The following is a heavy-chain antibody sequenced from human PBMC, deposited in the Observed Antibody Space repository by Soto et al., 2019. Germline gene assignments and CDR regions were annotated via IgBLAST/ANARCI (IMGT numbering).Heavy chain of an antibody. V-gene: IGHV3-7*01. CDR1: GFTFSSYW. Sequence: WGSLRRSCAASGFTFSSYWNSWVRQDPGRGLEWVANIKQVGSEKYYVDSVKGRFTFSRDNAKNSLYLQMNSLRAEDTAVYYCATALSPRLQGAGGFPGSYWFGRCGQRTLVT. CDR2: IKQVGSEK. CDR3: ATALSPRLQGAGGFPGSYWFGR. J-gene: IGHJ5*02. D-gene: IGHD2-15*01.